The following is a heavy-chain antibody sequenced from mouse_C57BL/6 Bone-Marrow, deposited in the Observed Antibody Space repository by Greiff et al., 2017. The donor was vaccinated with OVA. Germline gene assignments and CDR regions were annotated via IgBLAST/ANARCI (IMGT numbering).Heavy chain of an antibody. CDR1: GFTFSSYA. Sequence: DVKLVESGEGLVKPGGSLKLSCAASGFTFSSYAMSWVRQTPEKRLEWVAYISSGGDYIYYADTVKGRFTISRDKARNTLYLQMSSLKSEDTAMYYCTREKNYSNYFSWFAYWGQGTLVTVSA. J-gene: IGHJ3*01. V-gene: IGHV5-9-1*02. CDR2: ISSGGDYI. CDR3: TREKNYSNYFSWFAY. D-gene: IGHD2-5*01.